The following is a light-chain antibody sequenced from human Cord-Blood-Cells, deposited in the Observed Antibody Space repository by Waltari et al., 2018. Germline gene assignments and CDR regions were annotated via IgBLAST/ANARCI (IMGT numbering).Light chain of an antibody. CDR3: SSYTSSSTLE. Sequence: QSALTQPASVSGSPGQSITISCTGTSSAVGGYNYVPWYQQHPGKAPKLMIYEVSNRPSGVSNRFSGSKSGNTASLTISGLQAEDEADYYCSSYTSSSTLEFGGGTKLTVL. V-gene: IGLV2-14*01. J-gene: IGLJ3*02. CDR2: EVS. CDR1: SSAVGGYNY.